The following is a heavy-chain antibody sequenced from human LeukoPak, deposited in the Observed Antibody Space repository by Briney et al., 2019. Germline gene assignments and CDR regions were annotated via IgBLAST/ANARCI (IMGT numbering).Heavy chain of an antibody. Sequence: GGSLRLSCAASGFTFSSSEMNWVRQAPGKGLEWVSYISSGGSTIYYADSVKGRFTISRDNAAKSLYLQMSSLRAEDTAVYYCARAQGYYYDSSGWVYWGQGTLVTVSS. CDR2: ISSGGSTI. D-gene: IGHD3-22*01. CDR1: GFTFSSSE. CDR3: ARAQGYYYDSSGWVY. J-gene: IGHJ4*02. V-gene: IGHV3-48*03.